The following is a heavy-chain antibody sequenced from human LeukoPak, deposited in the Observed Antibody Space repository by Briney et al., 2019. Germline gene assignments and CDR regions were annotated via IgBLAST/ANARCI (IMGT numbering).Heavy chain of an antibody. CDR1: GGSFSGYY. Sequence: SETLSLTCAVYGGSFSGYYWSWIRQPPGKGLEWIGEINHSGSTNYNPSLKSRVTISVDTSKNQFSLKLSSVTAADTAVYYCARTYYDILTGFYYWGQGTLVTVSS. J-gene: IGHJ4*02. CDR2: INHSGST. V-gene: IGHV4-34*01. D-gene: IGHD3-9*01. CDR3: ARTYYDILTGFYY.